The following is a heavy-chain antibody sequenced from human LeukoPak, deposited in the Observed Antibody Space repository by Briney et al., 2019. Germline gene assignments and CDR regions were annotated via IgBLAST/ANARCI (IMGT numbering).Heavy chain of an antibody. V-gene: IGHV4-39*07. CDR1: GGSISSSSYY. CDR3: ARGGVVELRFGP. J-gene: IGHJ5*02. Sequence: SETLSLTCTVSGGSISSSSYYWGWIRQPPGKGLEWIGSIYYSGSTYYNPSLKSRVTISVDTSKNQFSLKLSSVTAADTAVYYCARGGVVELRFGPWGQGTLVTVSS. D-gene: IGHD1-7*01. CDR2: IYYSGST.